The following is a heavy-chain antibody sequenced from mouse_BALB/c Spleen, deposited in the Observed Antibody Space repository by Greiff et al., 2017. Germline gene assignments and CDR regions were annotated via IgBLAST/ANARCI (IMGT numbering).Heavy chain of an antibody. CDR1: GYTFTSYW. D-gene: IGHD2-3*01. V-gene: IGHV1-55*01. Sequence: QVQLQQPGAELVKPGSSVKMSCKASGYTFTSYWINWVKQRPGQGLEWIGDIYPGRGVTNYNEKFKSKATLTLDTSSSTAYMQLSSLTSEDSAVYYCSISCDGYYEYAMDYWGQGTSVTVSS. CDR2: IYPGRGVT. J-gene: IGHJ4*01. CDR3: SISCDGYYEYAMDY.